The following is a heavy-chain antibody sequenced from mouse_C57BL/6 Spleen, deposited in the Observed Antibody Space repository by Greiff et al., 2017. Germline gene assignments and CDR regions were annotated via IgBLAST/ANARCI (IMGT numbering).Heavy chain of an antibody. CDR2: IYPGDGDT. V-gene: IGHV1-82*01. Sequence: VQLVESGPELVKPGASVKISCKASGYAFSSSWMNWVKQRPGKGLEWIGRIYPGDGDTNYNGKFKGKATLTADKSSSTAYMQLSSLTSEDSAVYFCAIYCPNFDYWGQGTTLTVSS. D-gene: IGHD1-3*01. CDR3: AIYCPNFDY. CDR1: GYAFSSSW. J-gene: IGHJ2*01.